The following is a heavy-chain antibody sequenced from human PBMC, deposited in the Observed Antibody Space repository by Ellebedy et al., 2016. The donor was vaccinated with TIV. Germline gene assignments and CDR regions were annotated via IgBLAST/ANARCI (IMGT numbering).Heavy chain of an antibody. V-gene: IGHV1-3*01. Sequence: AASVKVSCKASGYSFTIYAVHWVRQAPGQRPEWMGWINAGDGNTKYSQKFQGRVTISRDTSANTAYMELGSLTSEDTAVYYCARDRGKTGWPAFDYWGQGTLVTVSS. J-gene: IGHJ4*02. CDR3: ARDRGKTGWPAFDY. CDR2: INAGDGNT. CDR1: GYSFTIYA. D-gene: IGHD6-19*01.